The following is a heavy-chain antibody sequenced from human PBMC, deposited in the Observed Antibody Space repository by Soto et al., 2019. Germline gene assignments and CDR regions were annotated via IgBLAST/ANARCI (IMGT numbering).Heavy chain of an antibody. CDR3: ATYWGTESHTFWFDF. CDR2: XXFXXYX. Sequence: SETLSLSCAVYGGSFSGYYGSWIRQPPGKGLEWXGHXXFXXYXXXXXSXXXRVTISSARSTNQVSLTLTYVTAADTAIYYCATYWGTESHTFWFDFWGRGAQVTVSS. V-gene: IGHV4-34*01. CDR1: GGSFSGYY. J-gene: IGHJ5*01. D-gene: IGHD3-16*01.